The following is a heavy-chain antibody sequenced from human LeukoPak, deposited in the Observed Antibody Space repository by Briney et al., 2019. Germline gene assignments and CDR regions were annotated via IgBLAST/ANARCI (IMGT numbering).Heavy chain of an antibody. J-gene: IGHJ4*02. CDR3: ARGYSSSWAYMIVETRHQYYFDY. D-gene: IGHD6-13*01. CDR1: GYTFTGYY. Sequence: ASVKVSCKASGYTFTGYYMHWVRQAPGQGLEWMGWINPNSGGTNYAQKFQGRVTMTRNTSISTAYMELSSLRSEDTAVYYCARGYSSSWAYMIVETRHQYYFDYWGQGTLVTVSS. V-gene: IGHV1-2*02. CDR2: INPNSGGT.